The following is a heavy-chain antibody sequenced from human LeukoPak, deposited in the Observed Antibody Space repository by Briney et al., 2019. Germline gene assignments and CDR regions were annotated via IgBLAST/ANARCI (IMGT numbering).Heavy chain of an antibody. V-gene: IGHV1-69*05. CDR1: GGTFSSYA. Sequence: GASVKVSCMASGGTFSSYAISWVRQAPGQGLEWMGGIIPIFGTANYAQKFQGRVTITTDESTSTAYMELSSLRSEDTAVYYCARGVAASGYFDYWGQGTLVTVSS. D-gene: IGHD2-15*01. J-gene: IGHJ4*02. CDR2: IIPIFGTA. CDR3: ARGVAASGYFDY.